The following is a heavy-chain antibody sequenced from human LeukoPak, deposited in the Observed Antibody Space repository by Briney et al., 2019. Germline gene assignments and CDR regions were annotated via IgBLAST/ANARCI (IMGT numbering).Heavy chain of an antibody. Sequence: QPGGSLRLSCAASGFTFSSYWMSWVRQAPGKGLEWVANIKQDGSEKYYVDSVKGRFTISRDNSKNTLYLQMNSLRAEDTAVYYCAKRGLAGAIAARTFDYWGQGTLVTVSS. V-gene: IGHV3-7*05. CDR1: GFTFSSYW. J-gene: IGHJ4*02. CDR3: AKRGLAGAIAARTFDY. CDR2: IKQDGSEK. D-gene: IGHD6-6*01.